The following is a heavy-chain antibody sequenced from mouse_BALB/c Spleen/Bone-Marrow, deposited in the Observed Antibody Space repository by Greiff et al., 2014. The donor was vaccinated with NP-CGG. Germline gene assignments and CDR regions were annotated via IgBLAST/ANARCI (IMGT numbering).Heavy chain of an antibody. Sequence: LVESGASVKVSCKASGYAFTSYNMYWVKQSHGKSLEWIGHIDPYNGGTSYNQKFKGKATLTVDKSSSTAYMHLNSLTSEDSAVYYCAREDYGKGFAYWGQGTLVTVSA. V-gene: IGHV1S135*01. J-gene: IGHJ3*01. CDR3: AREDYGKGFAY. CDR2: IDPYNGGT. CDR1: GYAFTSYN. D-gene: IGHD2-1*01.